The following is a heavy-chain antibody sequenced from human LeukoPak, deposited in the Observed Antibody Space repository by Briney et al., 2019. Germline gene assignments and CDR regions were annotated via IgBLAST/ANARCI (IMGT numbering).Heavy chain of an antibody. Sequence: PSETLSLTCTVSGGSISSSSYYWGWIRQPPGKGLEWIGSIYYSGSTYYNPSLKSRVTISVDTSKNQLSLKLSSVTAADTAVYYCARHAYGDIVVVPAAMPAEPYFDYWGQGTLVTVSS. CDR2: IYYSGST. D-gene: IGHD2-2*01. J-gene: IGHJ4*02. CDR1: GGSISSSSYY. CDR3: ARHAYGDIVVVPAAMPAEPYFDY. V-gene: IGHV4-39*01.